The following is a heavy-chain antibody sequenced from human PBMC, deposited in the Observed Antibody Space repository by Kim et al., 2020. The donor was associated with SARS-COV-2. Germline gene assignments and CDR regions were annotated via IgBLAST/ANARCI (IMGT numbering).Heavy chain of an antibody. CDR3: GRDRGVVVIGAISDY. V-gene: IGHV1-18*04. D-gene: IGHD2-15*01. CDR1: GYTFTRNG. J-gene: IGHJ4*02. CDR2: ISGYNGQR. Sequence: ASVKVSCKASGYTFTRNGISWVRQAPGQGLEWMGWISGYNGQRKYAQKFQGIVTMTTDTSTSTAYMELRSLSSNDTAVYYCGRDRGVVVIGAISDYWGQGTLVTVSS.